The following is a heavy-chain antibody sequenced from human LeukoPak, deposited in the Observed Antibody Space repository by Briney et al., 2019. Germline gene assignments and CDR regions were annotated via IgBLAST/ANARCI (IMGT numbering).Heavy chain of an antibody. CDR1: GGSISSYY. J-gene: IGHJ6*03. CDR2: IYPSGST. Sequence: PSETLSLTCTVSGGSISSYYWSWIRQPPGKGLEWIGTIYPSGSTYYDPSLKSRVTISLDTSTNHFSMKLSSVTAADTAVYYCAGSTSQNYYYMDVWGKGTTVTVSS. D-gene: IGHD2-2*01. CDR3: AGSTSQNYYYMDV. V-gene: IGHV4-59*04.